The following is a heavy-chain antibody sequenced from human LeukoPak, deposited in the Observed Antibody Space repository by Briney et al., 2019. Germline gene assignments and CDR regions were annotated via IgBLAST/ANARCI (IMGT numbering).Heavy chain of an antibody. CDR1: GFTFSSYW. V-gene: IGHV3-7*01. D-gene: IGHD2-2*02. Sequence: GGSLRLSCAASGFTFSSYWMSWVRQAPGKGREWVANIKQDGSEKYYVDSVKGRFTISRDNAKNSLYLQMNSLRAEDTAVYYCARDRCSSTSCYTPDAFDIWGEGTMVTVSS. CDR3: ARDRCSSTSCYTPDAFDI. CDR2: IKQDGSEK. J-gene: IGHJ3*02.